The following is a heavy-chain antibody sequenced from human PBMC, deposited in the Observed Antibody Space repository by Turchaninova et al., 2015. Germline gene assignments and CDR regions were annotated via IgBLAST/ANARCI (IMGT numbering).Heavy chain of an antibody. CDR3: AREKWGSFDY. D-gene: IGHD7-27*01. CDR2: INSDGSST. V-gene: IGHV3-74*01. Sequence: VQLVESGGGLVQPGGSLRVSCAASGFTFSNYWIEWVRQAPGKVLVWVSRINSDGSSTTYADSVKGRFTISRDNAKNTLYLQMNSLRADDTAVYYCAREKWGSFDYWGQGTLVTVSS. CDR1: GFTFSNYW. J-gene: IGHJ4*02.